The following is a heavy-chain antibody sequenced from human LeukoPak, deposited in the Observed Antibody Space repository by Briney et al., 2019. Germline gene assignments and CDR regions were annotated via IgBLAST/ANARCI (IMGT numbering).Heavy chain of an antibody. V-gene: IGHV3-23*01. J-gene: IGHJ4*02. D-gene: IGHD3-10*01. CDR2: ISGSGGST. CDR3: AKDDNYYGSGSYLDY. CDR1: GFTFSSYA. Sequence: GGSLRLSCAASGFTFSSYAMSWGCQAPGKGLEWVSAISGSGGSTYYADSVKGRFTISRDNSKNTLYLQMNSLRAEDTAVYYCAKDDNYYGSGSYLDYWGQGTLVTVSS.